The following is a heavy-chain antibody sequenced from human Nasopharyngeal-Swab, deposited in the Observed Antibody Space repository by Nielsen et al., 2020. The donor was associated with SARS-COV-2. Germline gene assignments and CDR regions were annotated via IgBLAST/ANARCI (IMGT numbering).Heavy chain of an antibody. J-gene: IGHJ4*02. CDR1: GGSTISDYW. V-gene: IGHV4-4*02. CDR3: ARGGNWQFDS. D-gene: IGHD4-23*01. Sequence: SETLSLTCAVSGGSTISDYWWTWVRPPPGRGLEWIGEAQHSKNANYNPSLKSRVTSLVDKSKNQFSLNLNSMTAADTAVYYCARGGNWQFDSWGQGILVTVSS. CDR2: AQHSKNA.